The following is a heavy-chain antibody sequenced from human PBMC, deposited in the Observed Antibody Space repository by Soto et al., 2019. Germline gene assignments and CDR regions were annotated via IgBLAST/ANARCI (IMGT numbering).Heavy chain of an antibody. CDR3: ARDRLFVTYYYYGMDV. CDR1: GGSISSYY. CDR2: IYYSGIT. V-gene: IGHV4-59*01. D-gene: IGHD3-10*02. J-gene: IGHJ6*02. Sequence: SETLSLTGTVSGGSISSYYWRWIRQPPGKGLEWSGYIYYSGITNYNPSLKSRVTISVDTSKNQFSLKRSSVTDADTAVYYCARDRLFVTYYYYGMDVWGQGTTVTVS.